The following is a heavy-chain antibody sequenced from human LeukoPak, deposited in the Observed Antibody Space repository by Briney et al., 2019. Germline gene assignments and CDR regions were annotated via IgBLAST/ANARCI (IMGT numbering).Heavy chain of an antibody. V-gene: IGHV3-21*01. D-gene: IGHD3-3*01. J-gene: IGHJ5*02. CDR3: ARETYNDFWSGLNWFDP. CDR2: ISPSSSSI. Sequence: GGSLRLSCAASGFTFSSYAMNWVRQAPGKGLEWVSSISPSSSSIYYADSVRGRFTVSRDNAKKSLSLQMNSLRVEDTAIYYCARETYNDFWSGLNWFDPWGQGTLVTVSS. CDR1: GFTFSSYA.